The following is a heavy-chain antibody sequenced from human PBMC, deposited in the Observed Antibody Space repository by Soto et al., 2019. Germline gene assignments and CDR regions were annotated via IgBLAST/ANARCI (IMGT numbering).Heavy chain of an antibody. CDR3: ARARVSTPRLEDPLEI. V-gene: IGHV5-51*01. CDR1: GYRFTTYW. J-gene: IGHJ3*02. Sequence: GESLKISCEGSGYRFTTYWLAWVCQMLGKGLEYMGIIFPGDSDTRYSPSFQGQVTISADKSISTAYLQWTSLKSSDTAISYCARARVSTPRLEDPLEIWGQGTMVTVS. CDR2: IFPGDSDT. D-gene: IGHD3-3*01.